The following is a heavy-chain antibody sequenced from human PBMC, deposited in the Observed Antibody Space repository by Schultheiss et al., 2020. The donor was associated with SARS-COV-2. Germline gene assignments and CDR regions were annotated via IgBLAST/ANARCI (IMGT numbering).Heavy chain of an antibody. J-gene: IGHJ3*02. D-gene: IGHD5-18*01. V-gene: IGHV3-30*03. CDR1: GFTFSSYG. CDR3: AREQPPSAFDI. Sequence: GGSLRLSCAASGFTFSSYGMHWVRQAPGKGLEWVAVISYDGSNKYYADSVKGRFTISRDNSKNTLYLQMNSLRAEDTAVYYCAREQPPSAFDIWGQGTMVTVSS. CDR2: ISYDGSNK.